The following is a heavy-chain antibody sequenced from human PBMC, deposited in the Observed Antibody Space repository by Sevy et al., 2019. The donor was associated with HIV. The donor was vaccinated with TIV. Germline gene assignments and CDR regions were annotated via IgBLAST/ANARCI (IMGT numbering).Heavy chain of an antibody. D-gene: IGHD3-22*01. Sequence: GGSLRLSCAASGFTVNSNYMTWVRQAPGKGLEGVSVIHSDDTTYHADSMKDRFTISRDNFKNTLYLHMNSLRDEDTAVYYCARLSLTYDSSGHPGQGAFDIWGQGTMVTVSS. CDR3: ARLSLTYDSSGHPGQGAFDI. CDR2: IHSDDTT. J-gene: IGHJ3*02. CDR1: GFTVNSNY. V-gene: IGHV3-66*01.